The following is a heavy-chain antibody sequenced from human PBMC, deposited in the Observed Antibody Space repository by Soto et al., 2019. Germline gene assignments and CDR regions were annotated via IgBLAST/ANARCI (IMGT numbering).Heavy chain of an antibody. J-gene: IGHJ4*02. V-gene: IGHV1-69*13. CDR1: GGTFSSYA. Sequence: SVKVSCKASGGTFSSYAISWARQAPGQGLEWMGGIIPIFGTANYAQKFQGRVTITADESTSTAYMELSSLRSEDTAVYYCARTLYSGSYQFDYWGQGTLVTVSS. D-gene: IGHD1-26*01. CDR3: ARTLYSGSYQFDY. CDR2: IIPIFGTA.